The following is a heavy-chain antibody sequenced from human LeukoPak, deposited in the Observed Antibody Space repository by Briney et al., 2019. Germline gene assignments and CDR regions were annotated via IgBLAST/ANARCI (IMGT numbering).Heavy chain of an antibody. V-gene: IGHV3-30*02. CDR1: GFTFSSYG. Sequence: GGSLRLSCAASGFTFSSYGMHWVRQAPGKGLEWVAFIRYDGSNKYYADSVKGRFTISRDNSKKTLYLQMNSLRAEDTAVYYCAKGFGSYYSSGVFMAYWGQGTLVTVSS. CDR3: AKGFGSYYSSGVFMAY. D-gene: IGHD1-26*01. J-gene: IGHJ4*02. CDR2: IRYDGSNK.